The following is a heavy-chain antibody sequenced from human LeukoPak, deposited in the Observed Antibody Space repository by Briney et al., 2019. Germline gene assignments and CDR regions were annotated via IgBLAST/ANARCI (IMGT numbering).Heavy chain of an antibody. CDR3: ARGYDYGDYVGDFDY. CDR1: GYTFTSYP. V-gene: IGHV1-18*01. J-gene: IGHJ4*02. Sequence: ASVKVSCKASGYTFTSYPISWVRQPPGQELEWTGWITTYNGNTNYAQKLQGRVTMTTDTSTSTAYMDLRGLRSDDTAVYYCARGYDYGDYVGDFDYWGQGTLVTVSS. CDR2: ITTYNGNT. D-gene: IGHD4-17*01.